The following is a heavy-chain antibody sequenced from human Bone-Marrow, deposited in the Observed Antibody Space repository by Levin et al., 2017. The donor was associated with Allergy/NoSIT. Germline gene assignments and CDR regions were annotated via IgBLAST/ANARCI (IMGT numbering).Heavy chain of an antibody. CDR3: TTATYYDILTGYYTSGRFDH. D-gene: IGHD3-9*01. CDR2: ISYSGST. J-gene: IGHJ4*02. Sequence: SETLSLTCTVSGDSISNYYWSWIRQPPGKGLEWIGYISYSGSTNYNPSLKSRVTISVDTSKNQFSLKLSSVTAADTAIYYCTTATYYDILTGYYTSGRFDHWGQGALVTVSS. V-gene: IGHV4-59*01. CDR1: GDSISNYY.